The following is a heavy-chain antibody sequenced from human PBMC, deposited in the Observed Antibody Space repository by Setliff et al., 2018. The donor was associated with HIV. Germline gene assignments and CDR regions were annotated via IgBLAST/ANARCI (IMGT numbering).Heavy chain of an antibody. CDR3: ASEYCIGSGCPQTADY. CDR2: IYYSGST. CDR1: GGSIGSSSYY. Sequence: PSETLSLTCTVSGGSIGSSSYYWGWIRQPPGKGLEWIGSIYYSGSTYYNPSLKSRVTISVDTSKNQFSLKLSSVTAADTAVYYCASEYCIGSGCPQTADYWGQGTLVTVSS. D-gene: IGHD2-15*01. J-gene: IGHJ4*02. V-gene: IGHV4-39*01.